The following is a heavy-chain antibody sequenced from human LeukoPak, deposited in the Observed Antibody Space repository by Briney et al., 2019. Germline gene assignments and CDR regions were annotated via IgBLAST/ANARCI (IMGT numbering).Heavy chain of an antibody. D-gene: IGHD7-27*01. J-gene: IGHJ4*02. CDR1: GYTFTSYD. V-gene: IGHV1-8*01. CDR3: ARGPSRTGDRGYYFDY. CDR2: MNPNRGNT. Sequence: GASVKVSCKASGYTFTSYDINWVRQATGQGLEWMGWMNPNRGNTGYAQKFQGRVTMTRNTSISTAYMELSSLRSEDTAVYYCARGPSRTGDRGYYFDYWGQGTLVTVSS.